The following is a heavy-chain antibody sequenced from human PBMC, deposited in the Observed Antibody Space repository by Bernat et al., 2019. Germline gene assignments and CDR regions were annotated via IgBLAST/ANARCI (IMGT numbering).Heavy chain of an antibody. J-gene: IGHJ4*02. D-gene: IGHD2-2*01. V-gene: IGHV1-46*01. Sequence: QVQLVQSGAEVKKPGASVKVSCKASGYTFTSYYMHWVRQAPGQGLEWMGIINPRGGSTSYAQKFQGRVTMTRDTTTSTVYMELSSLRSEDTAVYYCARSLNTIVVVTAAIDYWGQGTLVTVSS. CDR3: ARSLNTIVVVTAAIDY. CDR1: GYTFTSYY. CDR2: INPRGGST.